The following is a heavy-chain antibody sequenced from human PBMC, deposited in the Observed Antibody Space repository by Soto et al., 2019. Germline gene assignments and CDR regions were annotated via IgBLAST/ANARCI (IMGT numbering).Heavy chain of an antibody. CDR3: AKGSDCPGGSCYSPFSY. D-gene: IGHD2-15*01. CDR2: ISDGGGST. V-gene: IGHV3-23*01. J-gene: IGHJ4*02. CDR1: GFTFSNYA. Sequence: GGSLRLSCAASGFTFSNYAMNWVRQAPGKGLEWVSAISDGGGSTYYADSVKGRFTISRDNSKGTLSLQMNSLRAEDTAIYYCAKGSDCPGGSCYSPFSYWGQGALVTVS.